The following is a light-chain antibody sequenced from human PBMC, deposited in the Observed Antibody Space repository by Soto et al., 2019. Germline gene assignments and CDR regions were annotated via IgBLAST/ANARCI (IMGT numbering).Light chain of an antibody. CDR2: DAS. CDR1: RTVSSK. Sequence: EIVMTQSPATLSVSPGERVTLSCRASRTVSSKLAWYQQKPGQAPRLLISDASTRATGIPARFSGSGSGTEISLTISSLQAEDFAVYYCQQYSSWTTFGQGTKLEIK. CDR3: QQYSSWTT. J-gene: IGKJ2*01. V-gene: IGKV3-15*01.